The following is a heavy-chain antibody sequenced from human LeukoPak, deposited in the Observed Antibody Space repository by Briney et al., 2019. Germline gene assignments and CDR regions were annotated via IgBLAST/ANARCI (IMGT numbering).Heavy chain of an antibody. D-gene: IGHD1-14*01. Sequence: PGGSLRLSCAASGFTIDGYTLSWVRQAPGKGLEWVASITSGSNFVAYGDSVKGRFTISRDNAQNSLYVQMNSLRAEDTAVYYCATQPELPGWFDSWGQGTLVTVSS. CDR2: ITSGSNFV. V-gene: IGHV3-21*01. J-gene: IGHJ5*01. CDR3: ATQPELPGWFDS. CDR1: GFTIDGYT.